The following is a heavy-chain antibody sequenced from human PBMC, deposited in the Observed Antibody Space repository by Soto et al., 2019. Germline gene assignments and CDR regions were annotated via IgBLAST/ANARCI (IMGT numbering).Heavy chain of an antibody. Sequence: GGSLRLSCAASGFTFSNAWMSWVRQAPGKGLEWVGRIKSKTDGGTTDYAAPVKGRFTISRDGSKNTLYLQMNSLKTEDTAVYYCTTDGVVTEGVDASDIWGQGTMVTVSS. CDR2: IKSKTDGGTT. J-gene: IGHJ3*02. D-gene: IGHD2-21*02. CDR1: GFTFSNAW. CDR3: TTDGVVTEGVDASDI. V-gene: IGHV3-15*01.